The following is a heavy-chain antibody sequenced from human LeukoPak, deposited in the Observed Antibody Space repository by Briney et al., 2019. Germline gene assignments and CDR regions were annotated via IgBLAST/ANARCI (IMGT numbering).Heavy chain of an antibody. Sequence: SETLSLTCTVSGGSISSSSYYWGWIRQPPGKGLEWIGSIYYSGSTYHNPSLKSRDTISVDTSKNQFSLKLSSVTAADTAVYYCARAVGMVVTVWGQGTLVTVSS. CDR1: GGSISSSSYY. D-gene: IGHD4/OR15-4a*01. J-gene: IGHJ4*02. CDR2: IYYSGST. CDR3: ARAVGMVVTV. V-gene: IGHV4-39*01.